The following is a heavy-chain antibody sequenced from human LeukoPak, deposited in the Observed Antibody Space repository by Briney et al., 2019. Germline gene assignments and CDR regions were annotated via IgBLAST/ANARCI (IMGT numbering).Heavy chain of an antibody. CDR3: ARHGTISSESYFDY. J-gene: IGHJ4*02. V-gene: IGHV4-59*08. Sequence: PSETLSLTCSVSGGSVSSYYWSWIRQSPGKGLEWVGYIHNSGRTNYNPSLKSRVTGFVDTSKNQVSLRLSSVTAADTAVYYCARHGTISSESYFDYWGQGALVTVSS. CDR1: GGSVSSYY. D-gene: IGHD1-14*01. CDR2: IHNSGRT.